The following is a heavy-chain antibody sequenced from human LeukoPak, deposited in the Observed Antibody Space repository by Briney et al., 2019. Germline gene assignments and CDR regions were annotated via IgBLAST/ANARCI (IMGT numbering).Heavy chain of an antibody. CDR3: ARVLTVRSGGYDAFDI. CDR1: GFTFSSYD. Sequence: GGSLRLSCAASGFTFSSYDMHWVRQATGKGLEWVSAIDTAGDTYYPGSVKGRFTTSRENAKNSLYLQMNSLRAGDTAVYYCARVLTVRSGGYDAFDIWGQGTMVTVSS. D-gene: IGHD6-25*01. CDR2: IDTAGDT. V-gene: IGHV3-13*01. J-gene: IGHJ3*02.